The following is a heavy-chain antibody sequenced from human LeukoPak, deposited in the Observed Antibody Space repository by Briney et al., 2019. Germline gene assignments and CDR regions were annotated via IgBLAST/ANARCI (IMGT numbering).Heavy chain of an antibody. CDR2: IYYSGST. J-gene: IGHJ4*02. V-gene: IGHV4-39*07. CDR3: ARDLEVYGDYGGY. Sequence: SETLSLTCTVSGGSISSSSYYWGWIRQPPGKGLEWIGSIYYSGSTYYNPSLKSRVTISVDTSKNQFSLKLSSVTAADTAVYYYARDLEVYGDYGGYWGQGTLVTVSS. D-gene: IGHD4-17*01. CDR1: GGSISSSSYY.